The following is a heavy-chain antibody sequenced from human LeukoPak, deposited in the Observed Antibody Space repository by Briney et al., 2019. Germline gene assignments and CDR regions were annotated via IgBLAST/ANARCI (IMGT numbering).Heavy chain of an antibody. Sequence: SETLSLTCTFSGASVSSGNYYWSWIRQPPGKGLEGMGYIYYSGSTNYNPSLKSRVTMSVDTSKNQFSLKLSSVTAADTAVYYCARVASDSHWAADAFDIWGQGTMVTVSS. V-gene: IGHV4-61*01. CDR1: GASVSSGNYY. CDR3: ARVASDSHWAADAFDI. CDR2: IYYSGST. D-gene: IGHD3-3*02. J-gene: IGHJ3*02.